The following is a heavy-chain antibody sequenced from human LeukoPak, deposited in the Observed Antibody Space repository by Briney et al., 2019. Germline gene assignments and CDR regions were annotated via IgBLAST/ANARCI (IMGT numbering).Heavy chain of an antibody. Sequence: ASVKVSCKASGGTFSSYAISWVRQAPGQGLEWMGGIIPIFGTANYAQKFQGRVTITTDESTSTAYMELGSLRSEDTAVYYCARYETVGELGWFDPWGQGTLVTVSS. J-gene: IGHJ5*02. CDR1: GGTFSSYA. CDR2: IIPIFGTA. V-gene: IGHV1-69*05. CDR3: ARYETVGELGWFDP. D-gene: IGHD3-10*01.